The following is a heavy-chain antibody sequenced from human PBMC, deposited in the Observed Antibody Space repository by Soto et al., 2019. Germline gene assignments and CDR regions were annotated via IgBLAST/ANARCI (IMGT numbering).Heavy chain of an antibody. V-gene: IGHV1-8*01. J-gene: IGHJ5*02. Sequence: ASVKVSCKASGYTFTSYDINWVRQATGQGLEWMGWMNPNSGNTGYAQKFQGRVTMTRNTSISTAYMELSSLRSEDTAVYYCARGVRFLEWLTYNWFDPWGKGTLVTVSS. D-gene: IGHD3-3*01. CDR3: ARGVRFLEWLTYNWFDP. CDR1: GYTFTSYD. CDR2: MNPNSGNT.